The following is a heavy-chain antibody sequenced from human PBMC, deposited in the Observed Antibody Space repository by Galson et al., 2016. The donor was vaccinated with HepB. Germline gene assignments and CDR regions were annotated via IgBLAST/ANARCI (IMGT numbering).Heavy chain of an antibody. V-gene: IGHV4-4*07. CDR3: ARGTPWRAFDF. CDR2: IYSTGST. D-gene: IGHD1-14*01. Sequence: ETLSLTCTVSGGSISNYYWSWIRQPAGKGLEWIGRIYSTGSTNYNPSLKSRITMSVDTSKNQFSLILSSVSAADTAVYYCARGTPWRAFDFWGQGTMLTVSS. J-gene: IGHJ3*01. CDR1: GGSISNYY.